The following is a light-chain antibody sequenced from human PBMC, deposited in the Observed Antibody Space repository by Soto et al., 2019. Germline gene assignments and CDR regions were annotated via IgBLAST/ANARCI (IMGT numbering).Light chain of an antibody. CDR1: SFNIGSNA. Sequence: SVLTQPPSASGTPGHRVTISCSGSSFNIGSNAVDWYQHLPGTAPKLLIYSNYQRPSGVPDRFSGSKSGTSASLAISGLQSGDEADYYCATWDDSLNGYVFGTGTKVT. V-gene: IGLV1-44*01. CDR3: ATWDDSLNGYV. CDR2: SNY. J-gene: IGLJ1*01.